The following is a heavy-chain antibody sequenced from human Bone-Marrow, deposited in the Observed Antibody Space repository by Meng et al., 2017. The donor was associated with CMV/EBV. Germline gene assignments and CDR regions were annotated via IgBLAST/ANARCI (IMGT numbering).Heavy chain of an antibody. D-gene: IGHD3-3*01. V-gene: IGHV4-59*12. Sequence: SETLSLTCTVSGGSISSYYWSWIRQTPGKGLEWIGYIYYSGSTNYNPSLKSRVTISVDTSKNQFSLKLSSVTAADTAVYYCARGPPYYDFWSGYWGDSVSGPYYFDDWGQGTLVTVSS. CDR1: GGSISSYY. J-gene: IGHJ4*02. CDR3: ARGPPYYDFWSGYWGDSVSGPYYFDD. CDR2: IYYSGST.